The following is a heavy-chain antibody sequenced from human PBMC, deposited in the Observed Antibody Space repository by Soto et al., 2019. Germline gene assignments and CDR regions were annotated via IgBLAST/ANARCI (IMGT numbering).Heavy chain of an antibody. Sequence: EVQLVESGGGLVQPGGYLRLSCEASGFTVSSSYMGWVRQAPGKGLEWVSSIYSDGNTYYADSVRGRFTISTDNSKDTLYLQMNSLRVDDTAMYYCARHVGFYWYFDLWGRGTLVTVSS. CDR3: ARHVGFYWYFDL. D-gene: IGHD1-26*01. J-gene: IGHJ2*01. CDR1: GFTVSSSY. CDR2: IYSDGNT. V-gene: IGHV3-66*04.